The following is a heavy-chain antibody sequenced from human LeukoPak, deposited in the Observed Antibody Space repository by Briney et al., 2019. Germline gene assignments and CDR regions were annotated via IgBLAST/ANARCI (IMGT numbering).Heavy chain of an antibody. V-gene: IGHV4-39*01. CDR3: ARQIVVVPAAIFYYYYMDV. J-gene: IGHJ6*03. CDR2: IYYSGST. D-gene: IGHD2-2*01. CDR1: GGSISSSSYY. Sequence: PSETLSLTCTVSGGSISSSSYYWGWIRQPPWKGLEWIGSIYYSGSTYYNPSLKSRVTISVDTSKNQFSLKLSSVTAADTAVYYCARQIVVVPAAIFYYYYMDVWGKGATVTVSS.